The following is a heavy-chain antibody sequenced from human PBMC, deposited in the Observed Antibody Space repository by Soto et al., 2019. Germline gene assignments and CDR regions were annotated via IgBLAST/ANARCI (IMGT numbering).Heavy chain of an antibody. Sequence: QVQLVQSGAEVKKPGSSVKVSCKASGGTFSSYAMHWVRQAPGKGLEWVAVISYDGSNKYYADSVKGRFTISRDNSKNTLYLQMNSLRAEDTAVYYCAREASSGWYYFDYWGQGTLVTVSS. V-gene: IGHV3-30-3*01. D-gene: IGHD6-19*01. CDR3: AREASSGWYYFDY. CDR1: GGTFSSYA. CDR2: ISYDGSNK. J-gene: IGHJ4*02.